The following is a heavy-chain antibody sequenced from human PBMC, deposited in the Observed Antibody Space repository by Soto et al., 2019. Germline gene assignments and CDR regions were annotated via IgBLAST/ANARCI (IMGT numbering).Heavy chain of an antibody. J-gene: IGHJ4*02. D-gene: IGHD2-15*01. V-gene: IGHV1-69*01. CDR2: IIPIFGTA. CDR3: AREARNRVVVVDATQDFDY. Sequence: QVQLVQSGAEVKKPGSSVKVSCKASGGTFSSYAISWVRQAPGQGLEWMGGIIPIFGTANYAQKFQGRVTITADESTSTAYMELSSLRSEDTAGYYCAREARNRVVVVDATQDFDYWGQGTLVTVSS. CDR1: GGTFSSYA.